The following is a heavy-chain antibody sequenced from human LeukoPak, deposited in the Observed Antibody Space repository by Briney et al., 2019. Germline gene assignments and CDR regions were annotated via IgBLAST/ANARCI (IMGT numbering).Heavy chain of an antibody. CDR2: VYYSGNT. Sequence: SETLSLTCTVSGGSISRYYWTWIRQPPGKGLEWIGYVYYSGNTNYNPSLKSRVTISLDTSKNQYSLKLSSVTAADTAVYYCASSISPGPLDGFDIWGQGTMVTVSS. CDR3: ASSISPGPLDGFDI. V-gene: IGHV4-59*01. J-gene: IGHJ3*02. D-gene: IGHD2/OR15-2a*01. CDR1: GGSISRYY.